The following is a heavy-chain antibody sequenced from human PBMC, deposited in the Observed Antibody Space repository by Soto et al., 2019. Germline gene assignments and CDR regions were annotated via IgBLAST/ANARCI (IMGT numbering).Heavy chain of an antibody. D-gene: IGHD6-13*01. CDR2: ISAYNGNT. Sequence: GASVKVSCKASGYTFTSYGISWVRQAPGQGLEWMGWISAYNGNTNYAQKLQGRVTMTTDTSTSTAYMELRSLRSDDTAVYYCARVEIMGGWAAASIWFDPWGQGTLVTVSS. J-gene: IGHJ5*02. CDR3: ARVEIMGGWAAASIWFDP. V-gene: IGHV1-18*01. CDR1: GYTFTSYG.